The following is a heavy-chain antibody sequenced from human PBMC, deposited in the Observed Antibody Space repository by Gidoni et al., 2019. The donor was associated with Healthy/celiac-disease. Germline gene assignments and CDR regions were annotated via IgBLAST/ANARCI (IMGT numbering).Heavy chain of an antibody. V-gene: IGHV3-33*01. CDR1: GFTFSSYG. CDR2: IWYDGSNK. CDR3: ARGPTTVSTEYFQH. Sequence: QVQLVESGGGVVQPGRSLRLSCAAPGFTFSSYGMHWVRQAPGKGLEWVAVIWYDGSNKYYADSVKGRFTISRDNSKNTLYLQMNSLRAEDTAVYYCARGPTTVSTEYFQHWGQGTLVTVSS. D-gene: IGHD4-17*01. J-gene: IGHJ1*01.